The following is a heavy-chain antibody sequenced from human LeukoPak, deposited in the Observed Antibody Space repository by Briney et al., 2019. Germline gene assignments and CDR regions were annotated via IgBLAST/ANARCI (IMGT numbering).Heavy chain of an antibody. CDR1: GFTFSSYA. V-gene: IGHV3-30-3*01. J-gene: IGHJ4*02. CDR3: AGGTGPPDF. Sequence: PGGSLRLSCAASGFTFSSYAMHWVRQAPGKGLEWVAVISYDGSNKYYADSVKGRFTISRDNAKNSLYLQMNSLRAEDTAVYYCAGGTGPPDFWGQGTLVTVSS. D-gene: IGHD6-25*01. CDR2: ISYDGSNK.